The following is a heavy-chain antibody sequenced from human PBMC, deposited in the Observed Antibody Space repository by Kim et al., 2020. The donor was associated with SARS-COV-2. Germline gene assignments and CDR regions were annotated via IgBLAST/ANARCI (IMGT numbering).Heavy chain of an antibody. V-gene: IGHV3-48*03. J-gene: IGHJ6*02. CDR3: ARVRVARITMVRGVIRPDYYYYGMDV. Sequence: GGSLRLSCAASGFTFSSYEMNWVRQAPGKGLEWVSYISSSGSTIYYADSVKGRFTISRDNAKNSLYLQMNSLRAEDTAVYYCARVRVARITMVRGVIRPDYYYYGMDVWGQGTTVTVSS. D-gene: IGHD3-10*01. CDR1: GFTFSSYE. CDR2: ISSSGSTI.